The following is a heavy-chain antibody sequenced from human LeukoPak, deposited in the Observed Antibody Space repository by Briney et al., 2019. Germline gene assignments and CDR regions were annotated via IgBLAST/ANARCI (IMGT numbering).Heavy chain of an antibody. CDR1: GGSISSYY. D-gene: IGHD3-16*01. J-gene: IGHJ4*02. V-gene: IGHV4-59*08. Sequence: SETLSLTCTVSGGSISSYYWSWIRQSTGKGLQWIGYISYGGSTNYDSSLKSRLTMSVDTSKNQFSLKLRSVTAAGTAVYYCARFGSDSYGYKYYFDYWGQGARVTVSS. CDR3: ARFGSDSYGYKYYFDY. CDR2: ISYGGST.